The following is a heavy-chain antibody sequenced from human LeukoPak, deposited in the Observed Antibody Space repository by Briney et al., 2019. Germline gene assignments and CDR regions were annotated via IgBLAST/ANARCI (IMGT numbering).Heavy chain of an antibody. V-gene: IGHV3-23*01. Sequence: GGSLRLSCAASGFTFSSYAMSWARQAPGKGLEWVSAISGSGGSTYYADSVKGRFTISRDNSKNTLYLQMNSLRAEDTAVYYCAKDGGRFTMIVAGSDAFDIWGQGTMVTVSS. J-gene: IGHJ3*02. D-gene: IGHD3-22*01. CDR3: AKDGGRFTMIVAGSDAFDI. CDR1: GFTFSSYA. CDR2: ISGSGGST.